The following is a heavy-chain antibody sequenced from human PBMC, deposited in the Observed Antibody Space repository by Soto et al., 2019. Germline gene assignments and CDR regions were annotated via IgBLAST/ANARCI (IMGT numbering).Heavy chain of an antibody. CDR3: ARDNRAMIGVVTTPGMDV. D-gene: IGHD3-22*01. J-gene: IGHJ6*02. CDR2: ISAYNGNT. CDR1: GYTFTSYG. Sequence: QVQLVQSGAELKKPGASVKVSCKASGYTFTSYGVSWVRQAPGQGLEWMGWISAYNGNTNYAQKLQGRVTMTSDTSTSMAYMELRSLRSDDTAVYYCARDNRAMIGVVTTPGMDVWGQGTTVTVSS. V-gene: IGHV1-18*04.